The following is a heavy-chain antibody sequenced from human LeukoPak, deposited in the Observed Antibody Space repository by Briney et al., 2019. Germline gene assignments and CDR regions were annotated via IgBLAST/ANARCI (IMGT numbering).Heavy chain of an antibody. D-gene: IGHD3-22*01. CDR1: GGSINSYY. Sequence: SETRSLTCTVSGGSINSYYWSWIRQPPGKGLEWIGYIYYSGSTNYNPSLKSRVTISVDTSKNQFSLKLSSVTAADTAVYFCARGPYSYDSSGAFDIWGQGTMVTVSS. CDR2: IYYSGST. V-gene: IGHV4-59*08. J-gene: IGHJ3*02. CDR3: ARGPYSYDSSGAFDI.